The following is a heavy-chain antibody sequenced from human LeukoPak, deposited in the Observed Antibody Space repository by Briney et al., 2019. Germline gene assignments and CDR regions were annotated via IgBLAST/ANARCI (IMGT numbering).Heavy chain of an antibody. J-gene: IGHJ4*02. CDR3: ARGTPYYDILTGYYRYYFDY. Sequence: ASVKFSCTASGYTFTGYYMHWVRQAPGQGLEWMGWINPNSGGTNYAQKFQCRVTMTRDTSITTAYMELSRLRSDDTAVYYCARGTPYYDILTGYYRYYFDYWGQGTLVTVSS. CDR1: GYTFTGYY. D-gene: IGHD3-9*01. V-gene: IGHV1-2*02. CDR2: INPNSGGT.